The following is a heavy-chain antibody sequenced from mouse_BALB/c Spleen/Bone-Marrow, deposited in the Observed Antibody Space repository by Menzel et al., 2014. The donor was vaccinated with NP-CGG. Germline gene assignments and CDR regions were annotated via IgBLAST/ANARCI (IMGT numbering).Heavy chain of an antibody. Sequence: DVKLVESGAELVKPGASVKLSCTASGFNIKDTYMHWVKQRPEQGLEWIGRIDPANGNTKYDPKLQGKATITADTSSNTAYLQLSSLTSEDTAVYYCAYGSSYDYFDYWGQGTTLTVSS. V-gene: IGHV14-3*02. CDR2: IDPANGNT. J-gene: IGHJ2*01. CDR1: GFNIKDTY. CDR3: AYGSSYDYFDY. D-gene: IGHD1-1*01.